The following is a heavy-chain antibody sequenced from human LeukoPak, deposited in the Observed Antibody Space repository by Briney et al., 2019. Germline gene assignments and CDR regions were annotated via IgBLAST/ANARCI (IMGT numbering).Heavy chain of an antibody. D-gene: IGHD1-26*01. V-gene: IGHV3-53*01. Sequence: GGSLRLSCVASGFSVSSSFMSWVRQAPGKGLEWVSLIYSGGSGGNIYYADSVKGRFTISRDNSRNTLYLQMNSLRAEDTAVYYCAREVGSGAYLAHAFDVWGQGTVVTVSS. CDR1: GFSVSSSF. J-gene: IGHJ3*01. CDR3: AREVGSGAYLAHAFDV. CDR2: IYSGGSGGNI.